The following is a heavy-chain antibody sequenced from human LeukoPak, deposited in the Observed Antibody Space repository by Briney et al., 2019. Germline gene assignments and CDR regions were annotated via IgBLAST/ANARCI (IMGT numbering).Heavy chain of an antibody. CDR2: IYHSGST. CDR1: GYSISSGYY. J-gene: IGHJ4*02. CDR3: ASGSSGWYLGGPFDY. D-gene: IGHD6-19*01. Sequence: SETLSLTCAVSGYSISSGYYWGWIRQPPGKGLEWVGSIYHSGSTYYNPSLKSRVTISVHTSKNQFSLKLSSVTAADTAVYYCASGSSGWYLGGPFDYWGQGTLVTVSS. V-gene: IGHV4-38-2*01.